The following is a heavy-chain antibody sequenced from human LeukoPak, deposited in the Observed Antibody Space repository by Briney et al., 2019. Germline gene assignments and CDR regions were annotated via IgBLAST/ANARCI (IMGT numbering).Heavy chain of an antibody. CDR3: AHSYYFGSRSYYNVWFAP. D-gene: IGHD3-10*01. CDR2: IYWDDEK. V-gene: IGHV2-5*02. Sequence: ESGPALVKPTQTLTLTCTFSGFSLSTSGVGVGWIRQPPGTALQWLALIYWDDEKYYSPSLKSRLSISRDTSRNQVVLTMTNMDPLDTGTYFCAHSYYFGSRSYYNVWFAPWGLGTLVSASS. CDR1: GFSLSTSGVG. J-gene: IGHJ5*02.